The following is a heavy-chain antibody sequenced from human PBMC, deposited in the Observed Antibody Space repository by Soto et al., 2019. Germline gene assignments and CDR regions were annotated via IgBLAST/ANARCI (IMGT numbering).Heavy chain of an antibody. D-gene: IGHD1-1*01. CDR1: GFTFSSYS. Sequence: ESGGGLVKPGGSLRLSCAASGFTFSSYSMNWVRQAPGKGLEWVSSISSSSSYIYYADSVKGRFTISRDNAKNSLYLQMNSLRAEDTAVYYCARFRLGHQQPYYYYGMDVWGQGTTVTVSS. J-gene: IGHJ6*02. CDR3: ARFRLGHQQPYYYYGMDV. CDR2: ISSSSSYI. V-gene: IGHV3-21*01.